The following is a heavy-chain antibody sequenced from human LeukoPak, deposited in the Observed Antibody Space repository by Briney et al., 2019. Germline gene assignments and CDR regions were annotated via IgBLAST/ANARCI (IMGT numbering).Heavy chain of an antibody. Sequence: GGSLRLSCAASGFTFSRFSMNWVRQAPGKGLEWVSSISTSTYIYYADSVKGRFTISRDNAKNSLYLQMNSLRAEDTAVYYCARGVELTSPYFDYWGQGTLVTVSS. CDR1: GFTFSRFS. V-gene: IGHV3-21*01. J-gene: IGHJ4*02. CDR2: ISTSTYI. D-gene: IGHD1-7*01. CDR3: ARGVELTSPYFDY.